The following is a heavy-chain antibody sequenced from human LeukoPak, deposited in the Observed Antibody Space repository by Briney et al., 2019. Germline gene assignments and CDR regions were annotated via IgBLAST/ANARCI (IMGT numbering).Heavy chain of an antibody. D-gene: IGHD5-12*01. Sequence: ASVKVSCKASVYTFTGYYMHGVRQAPGQGLEWMGWINPNSGGTNYAQKFQGRVTITRDTSISTAYMELSRLRSDDTAVYYCARGGYPRSLYYYYGMDVWGQGTTVTVSS. CDR1: VYTFTGYY. V-gene: IGHV1-2*02. CDR3: ARGGYPRSLYYYYGMDV. CDR2: INPNSGGT. J-gene: IGHJ6*02.